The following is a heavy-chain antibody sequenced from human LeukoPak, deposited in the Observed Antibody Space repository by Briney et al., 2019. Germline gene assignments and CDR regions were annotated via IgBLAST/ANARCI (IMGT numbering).Heavy chain of an antibody. J-gene: IGHJ5*01. D-gene: IGHD2-2*01. CDR1: GDSVSSNSAA. CDR3: ARSPIVVVPAADEPFDS. Sequence: SQTLSLTCAISGDSVSSNSAAWNWIRQSPSRGLEWLGRTYYRSKWYNDYAVSVKSRITINPDTSKNQFSLQLNSVTPEDTAVYYCARSPIVVVPAADEPFDSWGQGTLVTVSS. CDR2: TYYRSKWYN. V-gene: IGHV6-1*01.